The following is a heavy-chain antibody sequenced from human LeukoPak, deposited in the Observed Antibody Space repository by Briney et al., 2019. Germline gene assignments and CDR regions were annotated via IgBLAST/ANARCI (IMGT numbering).Heavy chain of an antibody. CDR2: ITASSTAI. CDR1: GFTFNTYT. V-gene: IGHV3-21*01. Sequence: PGGSLRLSCAASGFTFNTYTMNWVRQAPGKGLEWVSSITASSTAIYSADSVKGRFTISRDNAKNFLYLQMNSLRVEDTAVYYCARTYYDILTGYNPYFDYWGQGILVTVSS. CDR3: ARTYYDILTGYNPYFDY. D-gene: IGHD3-9*01. J-gene: IGHJ4*02.